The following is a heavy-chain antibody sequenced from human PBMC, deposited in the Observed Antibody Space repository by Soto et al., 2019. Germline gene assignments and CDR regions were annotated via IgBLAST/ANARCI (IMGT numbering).Heavy chain of an antibody. V-gene: IGHV4-31*03. D-gene: IGHD3-22*01. CDR3: AREGGSSGYYYADY. CDR2: IYYSGST. J-gene: IGHJ4*02. Sequence: LTLTCTVSVGSIISGGYYCSWIRQHPGKGLAWIGYIYYSGSTYYNPSLKRRVTISVDTSKNQFSLKLRSVTAADTAEYYSAREGGSSGYYYADYWGQGTLVTVS. CDR1: VGSIISGGYY.